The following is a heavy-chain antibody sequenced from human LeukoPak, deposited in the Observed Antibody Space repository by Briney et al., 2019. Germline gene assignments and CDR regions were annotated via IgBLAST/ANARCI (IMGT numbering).Heavy chain of an antibody. Sequence: PSETLSLTCTVSGGSSSSYYWSWMRQPAGKGREWIGSIYTSGSTNYNPSLKSRVTMSVDTSKNQFSLKLSSVTAADTAVYYCARGMGSGWYSNWFDPWGQGTLVTVSS. CDR1: GGSSSSYY. V-gene: IGHV4-4*07. CDR3: ARGMGSGWYSNWFDP. CDR2: IYTSGST. D-gene: IGHD6-19*01. J-gene: IGHJ5*02.